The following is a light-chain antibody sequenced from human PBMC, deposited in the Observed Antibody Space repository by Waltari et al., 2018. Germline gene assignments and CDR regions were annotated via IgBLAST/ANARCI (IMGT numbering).Light chain of an antibody. J-gene: IGLJ2*01. V-gene: IGLV2-14*03. Sequence: QSALTQPASVSGSPGQSITIPCTGTSSDVGAYNYVSWYQHHPGKAPRLMIYDVSNRPSGVSNRFSGSKSGNTASPTISGLQAEDEADYSCSSSTSSNTLVFGGGTKLTVL. CDR1: SSDVGAYNY. CDR2: DVS. CDR3: SSSTSSNTLV.